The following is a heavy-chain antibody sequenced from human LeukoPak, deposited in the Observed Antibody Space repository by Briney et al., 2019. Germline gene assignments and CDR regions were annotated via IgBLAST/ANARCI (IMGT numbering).Heavy chain of an antibody. J-gene: IGHJ4*02. V-gene: IGHV3-33*01. CDR2: IWYDGSNK. CDR3: ARSAGRGYSYGYDY. D-gene: IGHD5-18*01. CDR1: GFTFSSYG. Sequence: GGSLRLSCAASGFTFSSYGMHWVRQAPGKGLEWVAVIWYDGSNKYYADSVKGRFTISRDNSKNTLYLQMNSLRAEDTAVYYCARSAGRGYSYGYDYWGQGTLVTVSS.